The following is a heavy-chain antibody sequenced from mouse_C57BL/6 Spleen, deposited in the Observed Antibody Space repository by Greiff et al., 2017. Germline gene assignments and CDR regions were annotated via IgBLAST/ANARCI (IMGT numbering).Heavy chain of an antibody. CDR2: ILPGSGST. CDR1: GYTFTGYW. D-gene: IGHD1-1*01. Sequence: VQLQQSGAELMKPGASVKLSCKATGYTFTGYWIAWVKQRPGHGLEWIGEILPGSGSTNYNETFKGKATFTADTSSNTAYMQLSSLTNEDSAIYYCTSATTVLVRFDYWGQGTTLTVSS. J-gene: IGHJ2*01. V-gene: IGHV1-9*01. CDR3: TSATTVLVRFDY.